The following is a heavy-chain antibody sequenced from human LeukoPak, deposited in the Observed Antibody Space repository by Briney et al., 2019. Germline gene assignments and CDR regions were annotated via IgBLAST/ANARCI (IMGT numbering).Heavy chain of an antibody. Sequence: GGSLRLSCAASGFTFSSYSMNWVRQAPGKGLEWVSYISSSSSTIYYADSVKGRFTISRDNAKNSLYLQMNSLRAEDTAVYYCARVLGQWLVNYYYYYMDVWGKGTTVTVSS. V-gene: IGHV3-48*04. CDR2: ISSSSSTI. CDR1: GFTFSSYS. CDR3: ARVLGQWLVNYYYYYMDV. D-gene: IGHD6-19*01. J-gene: IGHJ6*03.